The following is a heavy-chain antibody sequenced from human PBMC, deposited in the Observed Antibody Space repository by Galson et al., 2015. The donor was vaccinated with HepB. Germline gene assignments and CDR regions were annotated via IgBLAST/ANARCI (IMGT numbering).Heavy chain of an antibody. V-gene: IGHV1-3*01. CDR3: ARALDYEYDY. Sequence: SVKVSCKASGFTFTSYAIHWVRQAPGQRLEWMGWINAGNGNTKYSRKFQGRVTISRDTSASTAYIELSSLRSEDTAVYYCARALDYEYDYWGQGTLVTVSS. CDR1: GFTFTSYA. CDR2: INAGNGNT. J-gene: IGHJ4*02. D-gene: IGHD4-17*01.